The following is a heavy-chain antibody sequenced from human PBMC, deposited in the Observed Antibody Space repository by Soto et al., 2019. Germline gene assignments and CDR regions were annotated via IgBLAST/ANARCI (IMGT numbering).Heavy chain of an antibody. D-gene: IGHD1-26*01. Sequence: WGSLRLSYSAFECICSSCGIHRVRQASGKGLEWVALISYDGSKKQYADCVRGRITISRDNPKNTLYVQMNSLRADDTAVYYCAKDFGGWYSGNYQQDYFYGMDVWGQGTTVTVSS. CDR2: ISYDGSKK. CDR3: AKDFGGWYSGNYQQDYFYGMDV. J-gene: IGHJ6*02. CDR1: ECICSSCG. V-gene: IGHV3-30*18.